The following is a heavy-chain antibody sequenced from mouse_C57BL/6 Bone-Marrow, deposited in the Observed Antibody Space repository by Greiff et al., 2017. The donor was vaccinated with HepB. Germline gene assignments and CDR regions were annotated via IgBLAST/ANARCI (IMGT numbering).Heavy chain of an antibody. CDR2: IRLKSDNYAT. D-gene: IGHD2-4*01. CDR1: GFTFSNYW. Sequence: DVKLVESGGGLVQPGGSMKLSCVASGFTFSNYWMNWVRQSPEKGLEWVAQIRLKSDNYATHYAESVKGRFTISRDDSKSSVYLQMNNLRAEDTGIYYCTGYDYDADWYFDVWGTGTTVTVSS. CDR3: TGYDYDADWYFDV. J-gene: IGHJ1*03. V-gene: IGHV6-3*01.